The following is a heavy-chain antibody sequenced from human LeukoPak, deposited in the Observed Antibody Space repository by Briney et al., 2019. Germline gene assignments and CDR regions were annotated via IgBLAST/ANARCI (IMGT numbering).Heavy chain of an antibody. V-gene: IGHV3-23*01. D-gene: IGHD3-10*01. Sequence: GGSLRLSCAASGFTFSSYAMSWVRQAPGKGLEWVSAISGSGGSTYYADSVKGRFTISRDNSKNTLYLQMNSQRAEDTAVYYCAKVISGSYYRMVFDYWGQGTLVTVSS. CDR1: GFTFSSYA. CDR3: AKVISGSYYRMVFDY. J-gene: IGHJ4*02. CDR2: ISGSGGST.